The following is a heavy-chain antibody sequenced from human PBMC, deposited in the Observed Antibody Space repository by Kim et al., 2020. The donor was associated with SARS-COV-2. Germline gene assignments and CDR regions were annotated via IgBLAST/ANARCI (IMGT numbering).Heavy chain of an antibody. CDR3: AIDGLGYVWGYYSYGMYD. V-gene: IGHV4-34*01. CDR2: IDRSGST. D-gene: IGHD3-16*01. Sequence: SETLSLTCAAYGGSFSGYYWSWIRQPPGKGLEWIGDIDRSGSTNYNPDLKSRVSILLDTSKNKFSHTQISWTAADTTGYYCAIDGLGYVWGYYSYGMYD. J-gene: IGHJ6*01. CDR1: GGSFSGYY.